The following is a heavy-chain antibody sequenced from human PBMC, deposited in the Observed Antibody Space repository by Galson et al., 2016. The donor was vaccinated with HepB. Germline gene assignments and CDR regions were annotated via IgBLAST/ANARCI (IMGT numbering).Heavy chain of an antibody. CDR3: AKGRGGVSIH. CDR1: GFAFGSYW. J-gene: IGHJ4*02. CDR2: IKQDGSEK. Sequence: SLRLSCAASGFAFGSYWMSWVRQAPGKGLEWVASIKQDGSEKYFVDSVKGRFTISRDNAKYSLYLQMNSLRAEDTAVYYCAKGRGGVSIHWGQGTLVTVSS. V-gene: IGHV3-7*01. D-gene: IGHD3-10*01.